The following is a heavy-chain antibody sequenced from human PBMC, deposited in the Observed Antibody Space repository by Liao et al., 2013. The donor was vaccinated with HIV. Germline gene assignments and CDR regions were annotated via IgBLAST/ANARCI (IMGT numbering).Heavy chain of an antibody. CDR1: GGSFSGYY. CDR2: INHSGGT. CDR3: ARWGYTGSYDEFFQH. Sequence: QVQLQQWGAGLLKPSETLSLTCAVYGGSFSGYYWSWIRQPPGKGLEWIGEINHSGGTNYNPSLKSRVTISVDTSKNQFSLKLSSVTAADTAVYYCARWGYTGSYDEFFQHWGQGALVTVSS. J-gene: IGHJ1*01. D-gene: IGHD1-26*01. V-gene: IGHV4-34*01.